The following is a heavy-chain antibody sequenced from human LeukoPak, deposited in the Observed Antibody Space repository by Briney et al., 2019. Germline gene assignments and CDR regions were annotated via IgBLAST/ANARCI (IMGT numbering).Heavy chain of an antibody. CDR1: GFTFSTYN. J-gene: IGHJ4*02. V-gene: IGHV3-21*01. D-gene: IGHD2-2*01. CDR2: ISSRSSYM. Sequence: GSLRLSCAASGFTFSTYNMNWVRQAPGKGLEWVSSISSRSSYMYYADSVKGRFTISRDNAKNSLYLQMNSLGADDTAVYYCARDRAVPALTIDYWGQGTLVTVSS. CDR3: ARDRAVPALTIDY.